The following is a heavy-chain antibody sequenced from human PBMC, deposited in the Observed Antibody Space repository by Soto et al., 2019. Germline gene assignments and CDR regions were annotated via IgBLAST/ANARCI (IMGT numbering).Heavy chain of an antibody. V-gene: IGHV1-24*01. D-gene: IGHD2-2*01. CDR1: GYTLTELS. J-gene: IGHJ6*02. CDR2: FDPEDGNT. Sequence: ASVKVSCKVSGYTLTELSMHWVRQAPGKGLEWMGRFDPEDGNTIYAQNFQGRVTMTEDTSTDTVYMELRSLRSEDTAVYYCARDQEVLSFYYYYGMDVWGQGTTVTVSS. CDR3: ARDQEVLSFYYYYGMDV.